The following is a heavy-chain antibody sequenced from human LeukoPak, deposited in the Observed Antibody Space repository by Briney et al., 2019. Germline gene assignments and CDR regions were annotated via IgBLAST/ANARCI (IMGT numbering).Heavy chain of an antibody. CDR2: ISSSSSYI. V-gene: IGHV3-21*01. D-gene: IGHD2-2*01. J-gene: IGHJ6*02. Sequence: GGSLRLSCAASGFTFSNYSMNWVRQAPGKGLEWVSSISSSSSYIYFADSVKGRFTISGDNAKNSLYLQMNSLRAEDTAVYYCAREEGDCSSTSCYRYYYYGMDVWGQGTTVTVSS. CDR1: GFTFSNYS. CDR3: AREEGDCSSTSCYRYYYYGMDV.